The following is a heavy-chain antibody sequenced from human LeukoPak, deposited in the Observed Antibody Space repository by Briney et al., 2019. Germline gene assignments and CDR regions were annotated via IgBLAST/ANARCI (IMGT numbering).Heavy chain of an antibody. D-gene: IGHD3-16*01. CDR1: GFTAISNY. Sequence: GGSGRLSCAASGFTAISNYMSWVRQAPGKGLEWVSVIYGGGSTYYADSVKGRFTISRDNSKNTLYLQMNSLRAEDTAVYYCATEALRPYPSFDSWGHGTLVTVSS. J-gene: IGHJ4*01. V-gene: IGHV3-66*01. CDR3: ATEALRPYPSFDS. CDR2: IYGGGST.